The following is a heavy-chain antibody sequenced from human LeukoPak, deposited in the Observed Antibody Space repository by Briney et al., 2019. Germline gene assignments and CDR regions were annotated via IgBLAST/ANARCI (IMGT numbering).Heavy chain of an antibody. CDR3: AREGVTAAAWGY. J-gene: IGHJ4*02. D-gene: IGHD6-13*01. CDR2: IYYSGST. Sequence: PSETLSLTCTVSGGSISSSSYYWGWIRQPPGKGLEWIGNIYYSGSTYYNPSLKSRVTISVDTSKNQFSLKLSSVTAADTAVYYCAREGVTAAAWGYWGQGTLVTVSS. CDR1: GGSISSSSYY. V-gene: IGHV4-39*07.